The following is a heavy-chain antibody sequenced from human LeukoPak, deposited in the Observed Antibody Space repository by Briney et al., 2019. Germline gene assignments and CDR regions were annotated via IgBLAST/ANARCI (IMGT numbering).Heavy chain of an antibody. CDR2: TSAYNGNT. V-gene: IGHV1-18*01. D-gene: IGHD3-3*01. CDR3: ARATYYDFWSGYSLWATAEDNWFDP. Sequence: ASVKVSCKASGYTFTSYGISWVRQAPGQGLEWMGWTSAYNGNTNYAQKLQGRVTMTTDTSTSTAYMELRSPRSDDTAVYYCARATYYDFWSGYSLWATAEDNWFDPWGQGTLVTVSS. J-gene: IGHJ5*02. CDR1: GYTFTSYG.